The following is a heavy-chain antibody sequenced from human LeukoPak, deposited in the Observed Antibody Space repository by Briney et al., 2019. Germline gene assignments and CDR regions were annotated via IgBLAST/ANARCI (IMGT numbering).Heavy chain of an antibody. J-gene: IGHJ5*02. D-gene: IGHD1-26*01. Sequence: PSETLSLTCTVSGGSISDYYWSWIRQPAGKGLEWIGRFYNSGSTNYNPSLKSRVTMSVDTSKNQFSLKLSSVTAADTAVYYCARSLGPRSWFDPWGQGTLVTVSS. CDR3: ARSLGPRSWFDP. CDR2: FYNSGST. V-gene: IGHV4-4*07. CDR1: GGSISDYY.